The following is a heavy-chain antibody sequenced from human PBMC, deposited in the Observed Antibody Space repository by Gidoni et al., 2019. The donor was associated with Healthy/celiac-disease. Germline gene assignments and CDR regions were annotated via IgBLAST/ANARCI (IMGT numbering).Heavy chain of an antibody. CDR1: GFTFSSYS. CDR2: ISSSSSYI. D-gene: IGHD3-10*01. CDR3: AIDILGSGSYDY. V-gene: IGHV3-21*01. J-gene: IGHJ4*02. Sequence: EVQLVESGGGLVKPGGSLRLSCAASGFTFSSYSMNWVRQAPGKGLEWVSSISSSSSYIYYADSGKGRFTISRDNAKNSLYLQMNSLRAEDTAVYYCAIDILGSGSYDYWGQGTLVTVSS.